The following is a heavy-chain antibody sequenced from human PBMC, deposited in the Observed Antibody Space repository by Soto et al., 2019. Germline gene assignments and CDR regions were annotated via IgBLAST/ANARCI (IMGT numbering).Heavy chain of an antibody. CDR3: ARVDDYGDYLGAFDI. CDR1: GFTFSSYA. D-gene: IGHD4-17*01. CDR2: ISSNGGST. J-gene: IGHJ3*02. V-gene: IGHV3-64*01. Sequence: GGSLRLSCVASGFTFSSYAMHWVRQAPGKGLEYVSAISSNGGSTYYANSVKGRFTISRDNSKNTLYLQMGSLRAEDMAVYYCARVDDYGDYLGAFDIWGQGTMVTVAS.